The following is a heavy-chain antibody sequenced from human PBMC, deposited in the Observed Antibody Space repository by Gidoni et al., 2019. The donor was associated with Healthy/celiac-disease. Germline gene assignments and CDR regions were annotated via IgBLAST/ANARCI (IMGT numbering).Heavy chain of an antibody. V-gene: IGHV3-21*01. J-gene: IGHJ4*02. CDR1: GFTFSSYS. Sequence: EVQLVESGGGLVKPGGSLRLSCASSGFTFSSYSMNWVRQAPGKGLEWVSSISSSSSYIYYADSVEGRFTISRDNAKNSLYLQMNSLRAEDTAVYYCAREGVTMVRVVYYYFDYWGQGTLVTVSS. CDR2: ISSSSSYI. D-gene: IGHD3-10*01. CDR3: AREGVTMVRVVYYYFDY.